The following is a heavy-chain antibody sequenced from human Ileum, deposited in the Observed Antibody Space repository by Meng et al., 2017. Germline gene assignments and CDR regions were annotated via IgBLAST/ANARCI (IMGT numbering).Heavy chain of an antibody. CDR1: GGTFNTYA. V-gene: IGHV1-69*01. Sequence: QGQVVQAGAKVRKPGYSVKVSCKVSGGTFNTYAISWVRQAPGQGLEWMGGIIPIFDTPNYAQKFQDRVTITADASTSTTYMELNGLMSEDTALYYCARGAVVATTYYFDSWGQGTLVTVSS. CDR2: IIPIFDTP. J-gene: IGHJ4*02. D-gene: IGHD2-21*02. CDR3: ARGAVVATTYYFDS.